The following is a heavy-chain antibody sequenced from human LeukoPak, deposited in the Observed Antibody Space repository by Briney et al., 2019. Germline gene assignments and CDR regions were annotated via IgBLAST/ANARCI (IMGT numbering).Heavy chain of an antibody. CDR1: GGPFSSYA. CDR2: IIPIFGTA. J-gene: IGHJ6*04. V-gene: IGHV1-69*05. CDR3: ARAVGVLNGMDV. Sequence: SVKVSCKASGGPFSSYAISWERQAPGQGLEWMGGIIPIFGTANYAPKFQGRVTITTDESTSTAYMELSSLRSEDTAVYYCARAVGVLNGMDVWGKGTTVTVSS. D-gene: IGHD2-8*02.